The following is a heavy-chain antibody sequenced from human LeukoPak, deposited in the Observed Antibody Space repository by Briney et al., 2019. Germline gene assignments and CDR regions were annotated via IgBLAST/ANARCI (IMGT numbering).Heavy chain of an antibody. D-gene: IGHD5-12*01. V-gene: IGHV3-38-3*01. CDR1: GFTVSSNE. J-gene: IGHJ6*03. CDR3: AKGVAPQPYYYYYYMDV. Sequence: GGSLRLSCAASGFTVSSNEMSWVRQAPGKGLEWVSSISGGSTYYADSRKGRFTISRDNSKNMLFLQMNSLRAEDTAVYYCAKGVAPQPYYYYYYMDVWGKGTTVTVSS. CDR2: ISGGST.